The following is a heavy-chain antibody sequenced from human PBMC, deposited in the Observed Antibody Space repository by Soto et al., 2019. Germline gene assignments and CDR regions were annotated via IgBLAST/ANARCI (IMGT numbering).Heavy chain of an antibody. D-gene: IGHD5-12*01. Sequence: PGGSLRLSCAVAGFPIEKYGMSWIRQAPGKGLEWVSYISSSGSTIYYADSVKGRFTISRDNAKNSLYLQMNSLRAEDTAVYYCARAMATIDDYWGQGTLVTVSS. V-gene: IGHV3-11*01. J-gene: IGHJ4*02. CDR3: ARAMATIDDY. CDR1: GFPIEKYG. CDR2: ISSSGSTI.